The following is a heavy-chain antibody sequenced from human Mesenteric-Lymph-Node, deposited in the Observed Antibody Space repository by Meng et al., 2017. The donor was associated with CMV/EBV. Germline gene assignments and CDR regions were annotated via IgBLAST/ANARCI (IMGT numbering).Heavy chain of an antibody. CDR3: ARGTRGWRNYFDY. J-gene: IGHJ4*02. CDR1: GGSFSGYD. D-gene: IGHD2-8*02. CDR2: INHSGST. V-gene: IGHV4-34*01. Sequence: CAVYGGSFSGYDWSCIRHAPGKGLEWIGEINHSGSTNYNPSLKSRVTISVDTSKNQFSLKLSSVTAADTAVYYCARGTRGWRNYFDYWGQGTLVTVSS.